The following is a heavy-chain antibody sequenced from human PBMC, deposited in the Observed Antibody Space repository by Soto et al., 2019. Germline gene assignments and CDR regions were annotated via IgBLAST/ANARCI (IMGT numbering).Heavy chain of an antibody. J-gene: IGHJ6*02. V-gene: IGHV4-34*01. CDR3: ARGENDFWSGYFRGHRYGMDV. Sequence: PSETLSLTCAVYGGSFSGYYWSWIRQPLGKGLEWIGEINHSGSTNYNPSLKSRVTISVDTSKNQFSLKLSSVTAADTAVYYCARGENDFWSGYFRGHRYGMDVWGQGTTVTVSS. CDR1: GGSFSGYY. D-gene: IGHD3-3*01. CDR2: INHSGST.